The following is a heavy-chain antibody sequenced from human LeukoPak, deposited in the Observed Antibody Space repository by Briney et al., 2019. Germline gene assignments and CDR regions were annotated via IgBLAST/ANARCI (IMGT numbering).Heavy chain of an antibody. CDR1: GGSFSGYY. CDR3: ASLFVVVPAAIPLDAFDI. CDR2: IYYSGST. J-gene: IGHJ3*02. D-gene: IGHD2-2*01. V-gene: IGHV4-34*01. Sequence: SETLSLTCAVYGGSFSGYYWSWIRQPPGKGLEWIGSIYYSGSTYYNPSLKSRVTISVDTSKNQFSLKLSSVTAADTAVYYCASLFVVVPAAIPLDAFDIWGQGTMVTVSS.